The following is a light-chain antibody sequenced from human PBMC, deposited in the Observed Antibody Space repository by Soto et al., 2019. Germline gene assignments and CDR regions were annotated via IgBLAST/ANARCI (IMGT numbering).Light chain of an antibody. Sequence: SVLTQPPSVSGAPGQRVTISCTGSSSNIGAGYDVHWYQQLPGTAPKLLIYGNNNRPSGVPDRFSGSKSDTSASLAITELQAEDEADYYCQSYDSSLSAYVFGPGTKVTVL. CDR1: SSNIGAGYD. V-gene: IGLV1-40*01. CDR3: QSYDSSLSAYV. CDR2: GNN. J-gene: IGLJ1*01.